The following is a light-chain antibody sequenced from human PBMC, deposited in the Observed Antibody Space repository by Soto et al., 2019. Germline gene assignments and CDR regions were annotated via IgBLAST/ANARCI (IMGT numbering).Light chain of an antibody. CDR3: NAYTSTSARV. V-gene: IGLV2-14*01. CDR1: DSDVGAYNF. CDR2: EVS. Sequence: QSVLTQPASVSGSPGQSITISCTGSDSDVGAYNFVSWYQQYPGKAPKVIIYEVSSRPSGVSNRFSGSKSGNTASLTISGLQPEDEADYYCNAYTSTSARVFGGGTKLTVL. J-gene: IGLJ3*02.